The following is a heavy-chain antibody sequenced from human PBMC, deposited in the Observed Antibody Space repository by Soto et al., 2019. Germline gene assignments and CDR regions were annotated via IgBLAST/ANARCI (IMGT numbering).Heavy chain of an antibody. CDR2: IIPIFGTA. J-gene: IGHJ6*02. Sequence: ASVKVSCKASGGTFSSYAISWVRQAPGQGLEWMGGIIPIFGTANYAQKFQGRVTITADESTSTAYMELSSLRSEDTAVYYCARDLGVVVPAALTYYYGMDVWGQGTTVTVSS. CDR3: ARDLGVVVPAALTYYYGMDV. V-gene: IGHV1-69*13. CDR1: GGTFSSYA. D-gene: IGHD2-2*01.